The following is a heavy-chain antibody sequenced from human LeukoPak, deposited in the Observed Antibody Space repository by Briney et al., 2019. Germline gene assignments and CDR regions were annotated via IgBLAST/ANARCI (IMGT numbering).Heavy chain of an antibody. CDR1: GFTFSDYY. Sequence: GGSLRLSCAASGFTFSDYYMNWIRQAPGKGLEWISYISSSGSIIYYADSVKGRFTISRDNSKNTLYLQMNSLRAEDTAVYCCAKDGPLYYYDSSGAFDYWGQGTLVTVSS. J-gene: IGHJ4*02. V-gene: IGHV3-11*04. CDR3: AKDGPLYYYDSSGAFDY. CDR2: ISSSGSII. D-gene: IGHD3-22*01.